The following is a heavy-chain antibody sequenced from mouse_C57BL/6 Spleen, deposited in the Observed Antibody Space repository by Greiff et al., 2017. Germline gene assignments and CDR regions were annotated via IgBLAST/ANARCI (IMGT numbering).Heavy chain of an antibody. CDR1: GFTFSGYT. Sequence: EVKLVESGGGLVKPGGSLKLSCAASGFTFSGYTMSWVRQAPEKRLEWVANISGGGGNIYYPDRVKGRFTISRDNAKNTLYLQMSSLRSGDTALYYGADICDGYSGYFGYWGQGTTVTVYS. J-gene: IGHJ2*01. CDR3: ADICDGYSGYFGY. V-gene: IGHV5-9*01. CDR2: ISGGGGNI. D-gene: IGHD2-3*01.